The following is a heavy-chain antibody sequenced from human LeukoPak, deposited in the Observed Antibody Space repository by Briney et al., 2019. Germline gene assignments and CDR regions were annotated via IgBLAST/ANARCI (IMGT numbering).Heavy chain of an antibody. CDR2: IYYSGST. D-gene: IGHD5-18*01. CDR3: ARTQRGYNYGYQYYYYGLDV. CDR1: GGSVSSGSYY. J-gene: IGHJ6*02. V-gene: IGHV4-61*01. Sequence: SETLSLTCTVSGGSVSSGSYYWSWIRQPPGKGLEWIGYIYYSGSTNYNPSLKSRVTISVDTSKIRFSLKLSSVTAADTAVYYCARTQRGYNYGYQYYYYGLDVWGQGTTVTVSS.